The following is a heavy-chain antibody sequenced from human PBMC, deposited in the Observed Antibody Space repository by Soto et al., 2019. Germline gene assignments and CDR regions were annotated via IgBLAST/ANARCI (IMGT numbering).Heavy chain of an antibody. CDR2: IYWDDDK. J-gene: IGHJ4*02. D-gene: IGHD5-12*01. CDR1: GFSLSTNGVA. Sequence: QINLKDAGPTLVEPIQTLTLTCTLSGFSLSTNGVALGSIRQPPGKAPEWLALIYWDDDKRYSPSLKSRLTITKDTSKNQVVLTMTNMDPVDTATYYCAHGEMATITFSYWGQGTLVTVSS. V-gene: IGHV2-5*02. CDR3: AHGEMATITFSY.